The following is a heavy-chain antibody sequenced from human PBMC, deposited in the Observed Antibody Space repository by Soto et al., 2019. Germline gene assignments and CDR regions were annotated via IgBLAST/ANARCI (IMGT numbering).Heavy chain of an antibody. D-gene: IGHD3-22*01. Sequence: ASVKVSCKASGGTFSSYTISWVRQAPGQGLEWMGRIIPILGIANYAQKFQGRVTITADKSTSTAYMELSSLRSEDTAVYYCAKDCDSSGYYYVGFDYWGQGTLVTVSS. CDR3: AKDCDSSGYYYVGFDY. CDR2: IIPILGIA. CDR1: GGTFSSYT. J-gene: IGHJ4*02. V-gene: IGHV1-69*04.